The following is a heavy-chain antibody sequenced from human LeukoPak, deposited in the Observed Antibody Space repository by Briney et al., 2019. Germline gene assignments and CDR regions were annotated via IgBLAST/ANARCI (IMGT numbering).Heavy chain of an antibody. CDR3: ARHGKGWLSRNPGYYYYYMDV. D-gene: IGHD6-19*01. J-gene: IGHJ6*03. CDR2: IYYSGST. Sequence: SETLSLTCTVSGGSISSSNYYWGWIRQPPGKGLEWIGSIYYSGSTYYSPSLKSRVTISVDTSKNQFSLKLSSVTAADTAVYYCARHGKGWLSRNPGYYYYYMDVWGKGTTVTISS. CDR1: GGSISSSNYY. V-gene: IGHV4-39*01.